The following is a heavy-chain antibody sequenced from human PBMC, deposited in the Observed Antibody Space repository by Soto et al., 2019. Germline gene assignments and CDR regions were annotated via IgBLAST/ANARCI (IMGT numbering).Heavy chain of an antibody. CDR3: ARENRDAGSIRY. Sequence: LRLSCAASGFTFSDYYMSWIRQAPGKGLEWVSYISSSGSAIYYADSVKGRFTISRDNAKNSLYLQMNSLRAEDTAVYYCARENRDAGSIRYWGQGALVTVSS. J-gene: IGHJ4*02. D-gene: IGHD1-26*01. CDR2: ISSSGSAI. V-gene: IGHV3-11*01. CDR1: GFTFSDYY.